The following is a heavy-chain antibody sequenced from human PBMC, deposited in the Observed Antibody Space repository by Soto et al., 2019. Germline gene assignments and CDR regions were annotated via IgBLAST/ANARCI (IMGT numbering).Heavy chain of an antibody. J-gene: IGHJ4*02. CDR3: ARESEDLTSNFDY. V-gene: IGHV3-21*01. CDR2: ISSTANYI. CDR1: GFTFTRYS. Sequence: RRLSCAASGFTFTRYSMNWVRQAPGKGLGWVSSISSTANYIYYADSMKGRFTVSRDNAKNSVYLEMNSLSAEDTAVYYCARESEDLTSNFDYWGQGTLVTVSS.